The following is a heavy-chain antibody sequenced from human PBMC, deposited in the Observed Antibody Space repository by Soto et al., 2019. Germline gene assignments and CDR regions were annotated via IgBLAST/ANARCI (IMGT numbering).Heavy chain of an antibody. V-gene: IGHV3-74*01. Sequence: PGGSLRLSCAASGFIFSAYYIHWVRQAPGKGLVWVSRIKTDGSSTDYADSVKGRFTISRDNAKNTLFLQMNSLTADDTAIYYCTRGLFGDSVGYDHWGQGTLVTVSS. CDR2: IKTDGSST. J-gene: IGHJ4*02. CDR3: TRGLFGDSVGYDH. D-gene: IGHD4-17*01. CDR1: GFIFSAYY.